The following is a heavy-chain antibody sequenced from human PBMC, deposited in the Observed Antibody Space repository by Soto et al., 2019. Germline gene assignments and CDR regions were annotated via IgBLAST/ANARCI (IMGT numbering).Heavy chain of an antibody. CDR2: IYYSGST. D-gene: IGHD2-15*01. CDR1: GGSISSSSYY. J-gene: IGHJ3*02. V-gene: IGHV4-39*01. CDR3: ARQGCGGSCYANAFDI. Sequence: PSETLSLTCTVSGGSISSSSYYWGWIRQPPGKGLEWIGSIYYSGSTYYNPSLKSRVTISVDTSKNQFSLKLSSVTAADTAVYYCARQGCGGSCYANAFDIWGQGTMVTVSS.